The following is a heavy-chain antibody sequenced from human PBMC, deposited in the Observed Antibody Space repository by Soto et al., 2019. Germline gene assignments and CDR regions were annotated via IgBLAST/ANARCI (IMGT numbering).Heavy chain of an antibody. CDR3: ARADYFDSSVYLDY. Sequence: TSEILSLTCTVSGGSISSSSYYWGWIRQPPGKGLEWIGSIYYSGTTYYNPSLKSRVTISVDTSKNQFSLRLSSVTAADTAVYYCARADYFDSSVYLDYWGQGTLVTVSS. CDR1: GGSISSSSYY. D-gene: IGHD3-22*01. V-gene: IGHV4-39*01. CDR2: IYYSGTT. J-gene: IGHJ4*02.